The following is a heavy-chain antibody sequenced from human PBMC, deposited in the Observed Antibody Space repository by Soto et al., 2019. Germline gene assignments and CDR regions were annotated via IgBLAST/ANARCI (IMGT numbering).Heavy chain of an antibody. D-gene: IGHD6-13*01. CDR2: VSYSGST. CDR1: GGSISSGGYY. J-gene: IGHJ4*02. CDR3: ASLDGQQLVAKH. Sequence: QVQLQESGPGLVKPSQTLSLTCTVSGGSISSGGYYWSWIRQHPGKGLEWIRYVSYSGSTYYKQSLKSRVTISVDTSKNQFSLKLSSVTAADTDVYYCASLDGQQLVAKHWGQGTLVTVSS. V-gene: IGHV4-31*03.